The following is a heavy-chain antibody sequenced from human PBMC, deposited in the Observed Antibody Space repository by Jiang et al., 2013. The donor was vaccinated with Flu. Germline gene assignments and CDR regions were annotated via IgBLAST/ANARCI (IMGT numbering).Heavy chain of an antibody. CDR1: GGSISSYY. CDR2: IYYSGST. D-gene: IGHD3-3*01. J-gene: IGHJ5*02. V-gene: IGHV4-59*08. Sequence: LLKPSETLSLTCTVSGGSISSYYWSWIRQPPGKGLEWIGYIYYSGSTNYNPSLKSRVTISVDTSKNQFSLKLSSVAAADTAVYYCARHDSSGYYDFWSGYYSTWFDPWGQGTLVTVSS. CDR3: ARHDSSGYYDFWSGYYSTWFDP.